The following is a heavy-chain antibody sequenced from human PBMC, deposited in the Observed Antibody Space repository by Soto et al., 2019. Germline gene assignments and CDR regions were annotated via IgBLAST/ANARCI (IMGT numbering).Heavy chain of an antibody. Sequence: SETLSLTCTVSGGSLSRYHWSWIRQPPGKGLEWIGYIYYSGSTNYNPSLKSRVTISIDTSKNQFSLKLNSVTAADTAMYYCARAYSYGENWFDPWGQGTLVTVSS. CDR3: ARAYSYGENWFDP. CDR1: GGSLSRYH. J-gene: IGHJ5*02. V-gene: IGHV4-59*01. D-gene: IGHD2-21*01. CDR2: IYYSGST.